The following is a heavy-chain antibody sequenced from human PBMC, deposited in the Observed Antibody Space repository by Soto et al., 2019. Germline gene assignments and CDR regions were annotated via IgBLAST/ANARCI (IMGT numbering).Heavy chain of an antibody. D-gene: IGHD2-8*01. CDR3: ARGVECRGYCNKKPAWLDP. CDR1: GGSFSSYA. CDR2: IIPIFGSA. J-gene: IGHJ5*02. V-gene: IGHV1-69*06. Sequence: QVQLVQSGAEVKKPGSSVQVSCKASGGSFSSYAFSWVRQAPGQGLEWMGGIIPIFGSAHYAQKFQGRVTITADKSTNTVYMELNSLRSEDTAVYYCARGVECRGYCNKKPAWLDPWGQGTLVTVSS.